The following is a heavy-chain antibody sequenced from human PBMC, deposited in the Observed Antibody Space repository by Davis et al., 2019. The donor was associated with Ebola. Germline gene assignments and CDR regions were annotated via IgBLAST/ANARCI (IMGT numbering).Heavy chain of an antibody. D-gene: IGHD5-18*01. CDR3: AGGYSYGCFY. CDR1: GFTFSSYD. J-gene: IGHJ4*02. CDR2: IGTAGDT. Sequence: GESLKISCAASGFTFSSYDMHWVRQATGNGLEWVSAIGTAGDTYYPGSVKGRFTISRDNAKNSLYLKMNSLRAEDTAVYYCAGGYSYGCFYWGQGTLVTVSS. V-gene: IGHV3-13*01.